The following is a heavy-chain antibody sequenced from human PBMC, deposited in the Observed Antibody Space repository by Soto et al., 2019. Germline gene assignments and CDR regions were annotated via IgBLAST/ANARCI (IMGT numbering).Heavy chain of an antibody. Sequence: QVQLRESGPGLVKPSQPLSLTCSVSGASVAGGSYYWSWVRQPPGQGLEWIGYIPSRGRPFYNPSLTSRGTISADTSKNQRSLQLTSVTAADTAVYYCARDTYSGYDFGLWGQGTLVTVSS. CDR1: GASVAGGSYY. D-gene: IGHD5-12*01. CDR3: ARDTYSGYDFGL. J-gene: IGHJ5*02. CDR2: IPSRGRP. V-gene: IGHV4-30-4*01.